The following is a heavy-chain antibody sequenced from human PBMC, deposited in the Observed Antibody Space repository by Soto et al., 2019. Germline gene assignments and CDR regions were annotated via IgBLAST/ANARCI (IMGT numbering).Heavy chain of an antibody. CDR1: GFTFSAYW. CDR3: AREKRANCYFGY. J-gene: IGHJ4*02. V-gene: IGHV3-7*01. Sequence: EVQLVESGGGLVQTGGSLRLSCAASGFTFSAYWMSWVRQAPGKGLEWVANIKQAGSEKYYVDSVNGRFIISRDDAKNSLFLQVNSLRVEDTAVYYCAREKRANCYFGYWGQGTLVTVSS. CDR2: IKQAGSEK. D-gene: IGHD1-1*01.